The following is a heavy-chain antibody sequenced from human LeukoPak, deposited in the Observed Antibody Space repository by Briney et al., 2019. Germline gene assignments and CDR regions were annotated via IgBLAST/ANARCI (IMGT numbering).Heavy chain of an antibody. D-gene: IGHD3-10*01. V-gene: IGHV4-34*01. CDR1: GGSFSGYY. Sequence: SETLSLTCAVYGGSFSGYYWSWIRQPPGKGLEWIGEINLSGSTNYNPSLKSRVTISVDTSKNQFSLKLSSVTAADTAVYYCARGLHFTMVRGGTTNYYYGMDVWGQGTSVTVSS. CDR3: ARGLHFTMVRGGTTNYYYGMDV. CDR2: INLSGST. J-gene: IGHJ6*02.